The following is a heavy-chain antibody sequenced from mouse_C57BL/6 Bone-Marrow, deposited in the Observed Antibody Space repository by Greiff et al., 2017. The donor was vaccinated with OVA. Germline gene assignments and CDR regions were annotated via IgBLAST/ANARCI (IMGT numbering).Heavy chain of an antibody. J-gene: IGHJ1*03. V-gene: IGHV1-64*01. CDR2: IHPHSGST. CDR3: ARSGSSRYWYFDV. Sequence: QVQLQQPGAELVKPGASVKLSCKASGYTFTSYWMHWVKQRPGQGLEWIGMIHPHSGSTNYNEKFKSKATLTVDKASSTAYMQLSSLTSEDSAVYYCARSGSSRYWYFDVWGTGTTVTVSS. D-gene: IGHD1-1*01. CDR1: GYTFTSYW.